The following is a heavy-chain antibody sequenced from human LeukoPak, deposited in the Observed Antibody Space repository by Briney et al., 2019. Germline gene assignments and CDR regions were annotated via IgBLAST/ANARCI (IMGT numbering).Heavy chain of an antibody. CDR1: GFTFSTYT. J-gene: IGHJ4*02. V-gene: IGHV3-23*01. D-gene: IGHD7-27*01. CDR2: TGSSGGGI. Sequence: GGSLRLSCAASGFTFSTYTMYWVRHPPGKGLEWVSITGSSGGGIHYADSVKGRFTISRGNSKNALYLQMNSLRVEDTAVYYCAIDPNWGTHSWGQGVLVTVSS. CDR3: AIDPNWGTHS.